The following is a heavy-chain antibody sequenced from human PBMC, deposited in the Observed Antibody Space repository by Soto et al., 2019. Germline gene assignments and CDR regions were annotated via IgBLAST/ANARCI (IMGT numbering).Heavy chain of an antibody. CDR2: IVVGSGNT. V-gene: IGHV1-58*01. D-gene: IGHD3-10*01. CDR3: AAERYSMVRGVIPDY. Sequence: RASVKVSCKASGFTFTSSAVQWVRQARGQRLEWIGWIVVGSGNTNYAQKFQERVTITRDMSTSTAYMELSSLRSEDTAVYYCAAERYSMVRGVIPDYWGQGTLVTVSS. CDR1: GFTFTSSA. J-gene: IGHJ4*02.